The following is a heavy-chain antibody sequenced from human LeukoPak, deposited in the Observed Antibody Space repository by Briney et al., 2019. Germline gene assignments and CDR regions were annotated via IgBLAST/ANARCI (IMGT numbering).Heavy chain of an antibody. CDR1: GGSISSYY. J-gene: IGHJ6*02. V-gene: IGHV4-59*12. Sequence: SETLSLTCTVSGGSISSYYWSWIRQPPGKGLEWIGYIYYSGSTNYNPSLKSRVTISVDTSKNQFSLKLSSVTAADTAVYYCARERLVGGFGPSSGSPYYYYGMDVWGQGTTVTVSS. D-gene: IGHD3-10*01. CDR2: IYYSGST. CDR3: ARERLVGGFGPSSGSPYYYYGMDV.